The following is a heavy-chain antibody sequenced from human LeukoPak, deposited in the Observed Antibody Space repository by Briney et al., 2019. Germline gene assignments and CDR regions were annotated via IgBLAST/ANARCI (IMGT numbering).Heavy chain of an antibody. D-gene: IGHD3-9*01. CDR3: ARGGRSTYFDWSPDY. CDR2: ISGSGGST. V-gene: IGHV3-23*01. J-gene: IGHJ4*02. CDR1: GFTFSSYA. Sequence: PGGSLRLSCAASGFTFSSYAMGWVRQAPGKGLEWVSAISGSGGSTYYADSVKGRFTISRDNARNSLYLQMNSLRAEDTAVYYCARGGRSTYFDWSPDYWGQGTLVTVSS.